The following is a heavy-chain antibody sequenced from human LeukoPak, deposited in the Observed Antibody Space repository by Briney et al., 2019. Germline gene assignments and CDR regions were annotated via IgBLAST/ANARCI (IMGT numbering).Heavy chain of an antibody. CDR3: ARKVESIAAPYDAFDI. D-gene: IGHD6-6*01. J-gene: IGHJ3*02. CDR1: GGTFSSYA. CDR2: IIPIFGTA. Sequence: GASVKVSCKASGGTFSSYAISWVRQAPGQGLEWMGGIIPIFGTANYAQKFQGRVTITTDESTSTAYMELSSLRSEDTAVYYCARKVESIAAPYDAFDIWGQGTMVTVSS. V-gene: IGHV1-69*05.